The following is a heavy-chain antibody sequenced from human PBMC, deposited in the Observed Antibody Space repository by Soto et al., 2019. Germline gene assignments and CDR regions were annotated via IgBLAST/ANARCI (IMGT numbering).Heavy chain of an antibody. Sequence: QVQLQESGPGLVKPSETLSLTCTVSGASISSYFWNWIRQPPGKGLEWIGNMHYSGTTNYNPSLKSRLTISVDTSKNHFSLKLSSVTAAATAIYYCAAGNDYWGQGTLVTVSS. CDR2: MHYSGTT. CDR1: GASISSYF. D-gene: IGHD6-13*01. V-gene: IGHV4-59*01. CDR3: AAGNDY. J-gene: IGHJ4*02.